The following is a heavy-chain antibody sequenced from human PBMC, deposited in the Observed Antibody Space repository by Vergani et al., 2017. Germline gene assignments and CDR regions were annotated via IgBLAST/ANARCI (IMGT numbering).Heavy chain of an antibody. CDR3: AREGPGAGDFTLDY. CDR2: IGTAGDT. CDR1: GFTFSSYD. Sequence: EVQLVESGGGLVQPGGSLRLSCAASGFTFSSYDMHWVRQATGKGLEWVSAIGTAGDTYYPGSVKGRFPISRENAKNSLYLQMNSLRAGDTAVYYCAREGPGAGDFTLDYWGQGTLVTVSS. D-gene: IGHD7-27*01. V-gene: IGHV3-13*01. J-gene: IGHJ4*02.